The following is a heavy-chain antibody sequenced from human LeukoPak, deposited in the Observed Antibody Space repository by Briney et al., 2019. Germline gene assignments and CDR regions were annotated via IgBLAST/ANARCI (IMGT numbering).Heavy chain of an antibody. CDR3: AKRGAEVGATVAPGDY. J-gene: IGHJ4*02. CDR1: RFTFTSYA. Sequence: PGGSLRLSCAASRFTFTSYAMSWVRQAPGKGLGWGSSITDSGGSTYYADSLKGRFTISRDNSKNTLHLQINSLRAEDTAVYYCAKRGAEVGATVAPGDYWGQGTLVTVSS. CDR2: ITDSGGST. D-gene: IGHD1-26*01. V-gene: IGHV3-23*01.